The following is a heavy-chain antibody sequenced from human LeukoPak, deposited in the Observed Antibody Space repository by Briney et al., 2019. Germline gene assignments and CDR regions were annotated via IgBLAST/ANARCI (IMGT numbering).Heavy chain of an antibody. D-gene: IGHD4-17*01. CDR3: ARIPDYGDYFDY. Sequence: ASVKVSCKASGYTFTSYDINWVRQATGQGLEWMGWMNPNSGNTGYAQKFQGRVTMTRNTSISTAYMELSSLRSEDTAVYYCARIPDYGDYFDYWGQGTLVTVSS. V-gene: IGHV1-8*01. CDR2: MNPNSGNT. J-gene: IGHJ4*02. CDR1: GYTFTSYD.